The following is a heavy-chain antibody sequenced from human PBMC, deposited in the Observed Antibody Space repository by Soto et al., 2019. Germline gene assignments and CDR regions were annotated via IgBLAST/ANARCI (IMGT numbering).Heavy chain of an antibody. D-gene: IGHD2-15*01. CDR2: ISAYNGYT. CDR3: ARAVSSGGSKAHAFDI. J-gene: IGHJ3*02. CDR1: GYTFTSYG. V-gene: IGHV1-18*01. Sequence: QVQLVQSGAEVKNPGASVKVSCKASGYTFTSYGISWVLQVPGQGLEGMGWISAYNGYTKHAQKFHGRVTMTTDTSTTTDYIKLRSLRSDDTAVYYCARAVSSGGSKAHAFDIWGQGTMVTVSS.